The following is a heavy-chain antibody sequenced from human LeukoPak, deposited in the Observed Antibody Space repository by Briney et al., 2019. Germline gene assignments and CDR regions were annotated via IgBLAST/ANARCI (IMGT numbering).Heavy chain of an antibody. CDR3: AKLLMTAVTNVDY. J-gene: IGHJ4*02. Sequence: GGSLRLSCAASGFTFSNYAMSWVRQAPGKGQEWVSTISGSGGSTYYADSVKGRFTISRDNSKITLYLQMNSLRAEDTAVYYCAKLLMTAVTNVDYWGQGTLVTVSS. D-gene: IGHD4-17*01. CDR1: GFTFSNYA. V-gene: IGHV3-23*01. CDR2: ISGSGGST.